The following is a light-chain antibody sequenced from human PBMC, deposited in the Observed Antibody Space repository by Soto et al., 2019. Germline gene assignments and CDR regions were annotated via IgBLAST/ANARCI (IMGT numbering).Light chain of an antibody. CDR1: SSDVGGYNY. V-gene: IGLV2-14*01. J-gene: IGLJ1*01. CDR2: DVS. Sequence: QSALTQPASVSGSPGPSITISCTGTSSDVGGYNYVSWYQQHPGKAPKLMIYDVSNRPSGVSNRFSGSKSGNTASLTISGLQAEDEADYSCSSYTSSSTLLYVFGTGTKVTVL. CDR3: SSYTSSSTLLYV.